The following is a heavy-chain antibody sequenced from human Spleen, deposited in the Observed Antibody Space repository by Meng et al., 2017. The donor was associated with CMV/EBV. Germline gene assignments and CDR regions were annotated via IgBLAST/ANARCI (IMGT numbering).Heavy chain of an antibody. CDR1: GFSLITDKMC. CDR3: ARSSPTSGDAFDI. V-gene: IGHV2-70*18. CDR2: IDWENDK. Sequence: SGPTLVKPSQTLTLTCTFSGFSLITDKMCVSWVRQPPGKALEWLALIDWENDKYYKTSLKTKLTISKDTSKNQVVLRMTNMDPVDTATYYCARSSPTSGDAFDIWGQGTMVTVSS. J-gene: IGHJ3*02.